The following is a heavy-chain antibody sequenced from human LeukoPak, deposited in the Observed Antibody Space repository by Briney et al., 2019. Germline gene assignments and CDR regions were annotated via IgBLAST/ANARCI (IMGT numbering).Heavy chain of an antibody. V-gene: IGHV3-30*18. D-gene: IGHD6-19*01. J-gene: IGHJ4*02. CDR3: AKAHRRSGWPYYSDY. CDR1: GFNFGSYG. Sequence: QSGGSLRLSCAASGFNFGSYGMPWVRQAPGKGLEWVAVISYDGSNKYYGDSVKGRFTISRDNSGNTLYLQMNSLRAEDTAVYYCAKAHRRSGWPYYSDYWGQGTLVTVSS. CDR2: ISYDGSNK.